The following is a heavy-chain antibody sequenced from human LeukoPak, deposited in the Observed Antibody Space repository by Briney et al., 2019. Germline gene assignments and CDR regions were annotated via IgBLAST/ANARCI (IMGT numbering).Heavy chain of an antibody. CDR3: ARTYSWGMPDY. CDR2: ISSSSNYI. J-gene: IGHJ4*02. CDR1: GFTFSSYS. D-gene: IGHD5-18*01. V-gene: IGHV3-21*01. Sequence: PGGSLRLSCAASGFTFSSYSMNWVRQAPGKGLEWFSSISSSSNYIYYADSAKGRFTISRDNAKNSLYLQMNSLRAEDTAVYYCARTYSWGMPDYWGQGTLVTVSS.